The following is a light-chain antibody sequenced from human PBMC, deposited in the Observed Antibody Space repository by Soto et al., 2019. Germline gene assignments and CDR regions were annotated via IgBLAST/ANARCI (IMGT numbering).Light chain of an antibody. CDR2: WAS. CDR3: QQFYSTPPYT. Sequence: DIVMTQSPDSLAVSLGERATINCKSSQSVLYSSNNKNYLAWYQQKPGQPPRLLIYWASTRESGVHDRFSGGGSGTDFTLTISSLQAEDVAVYCCQQFYSTPPYTLGPGTKLAIK. CDR1: QSVLYSSNNKNY. J-gene: IGKJ2*01. V-gene: IGKV4-1*01.